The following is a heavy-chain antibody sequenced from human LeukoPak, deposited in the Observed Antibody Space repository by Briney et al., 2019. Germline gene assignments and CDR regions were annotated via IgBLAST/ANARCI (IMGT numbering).Heavy chain of an antibody. CDR2: IIPIFGTA. Sequence: GASVKVSCKASGGTFSSYAISWVRQAPGQGLEWMGGIIPIFGTANYAQKFQGRVTITADESTSTAYMGLSSLRSEDTAVYYCARNTLAGPLGYWGQGTLVTVSS. CDR1: GGTFSSYA. J-gene: IGHJ4*02. D-gene: IGHD3-16*01. CDR3: ARNTLAGPLGY. V-gene: IGHV1-69*13.